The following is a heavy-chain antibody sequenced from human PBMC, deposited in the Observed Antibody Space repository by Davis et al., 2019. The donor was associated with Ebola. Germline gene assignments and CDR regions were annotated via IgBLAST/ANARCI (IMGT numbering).Heavy chain of an antibody. J-gene: IGHJ6*02. CDR2: ISYDGSNK. Sequence: PGGSLRLSCAASGFTFSSYGMHWVRQAPGKGLEWVAVISYDGSNKYYADSVKGRFTISRDNSKNTLYLQMNSLRAEDTAVYYCTTIAAPPYTDVWGQGTTVTVSS. D-gene: IGHD6-13*01. CDR1: GFTFSSYG. V-gene: IGHV3-30*03. CDR3: TTIAAPPYTDV.